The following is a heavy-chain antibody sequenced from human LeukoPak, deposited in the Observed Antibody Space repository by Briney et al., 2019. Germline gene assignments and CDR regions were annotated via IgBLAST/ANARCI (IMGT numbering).Heavy chain of an antibody. Sequence: ASVKVSCKASGYTFTSYGISWVRQASGQGLEWMGWIGPYNGNTNYAQNLQGRVTMTTDTSTSTAYMELGSLGSDDTAVYYCARDQDSLVRGVIGYWGLGTLVTVSS. J-gene: IGHJ4*02. CDR2: IGPYNGNT. V-gene: IGHV1-18*01. D-gene: IGHD3-10*01. CDR3: ARDQDSLVRGVIGY. CDR1: GYTFTSYG.